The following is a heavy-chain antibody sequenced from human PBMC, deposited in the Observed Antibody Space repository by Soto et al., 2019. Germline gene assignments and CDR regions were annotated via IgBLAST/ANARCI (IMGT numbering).Heavy chain of an antibody. J-gene: IGHJ4*02. Sequence: SETLSLTCTVSGGSISSYYWSWIRQPPGKGLEWIGYIYYSGSTNYNPSLKSRVTISVDTSKNQFSLKLSSVTAADTAVYYCARESGSYFRQGFDYWGQGTLVTVSS. V-gene: IGHV4-59*01. CDR3: ARESGSYFRQGFDY. CDR2: IYYSGST. D-gene: IGHD1-26*01. CDR1: GGSISSYY.